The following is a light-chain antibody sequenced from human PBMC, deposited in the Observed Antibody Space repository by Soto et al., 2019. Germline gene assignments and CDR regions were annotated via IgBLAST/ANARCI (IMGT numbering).Light chain of an antibody. V-gene: IGLV2-11*01. CDR2: DVS. J-gene: IGLJ1*01. Sequence: QSALTQPRSVSGSPGQSVTISCTGTSSDVGGYNYVSWYQQHPGKAPKLMIYDVSKRPSGVPDRFSGSKSGNTASLTISGLQAEDEADFYCCSFAGGSTYVFGPGTKVTVL. CDR1: SSDVGGYNY. CDR3: CSFAGGSTYV.